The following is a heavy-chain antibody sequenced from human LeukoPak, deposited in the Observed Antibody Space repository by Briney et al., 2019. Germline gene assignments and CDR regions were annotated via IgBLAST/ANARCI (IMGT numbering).Heavy chain of an antibody. CDR1: GGSFSGYY. CDR3: AASYPTYYYDSSGYCPFDY. CDR2: INHSGST. V-gene: IGHV4-34*01. Sequence: SETLSLTCAGYGGSFSGYYWSWIRQPPGKGLDWIGEINHSGSTNYNPSLKSRVTISVDTSKNQFSLKLSSVTAADTAVYYCAASYPTYYYDSSGYCPFDYWGQGTLVSVSS. J-gene: IGHJ4*02. D-gene: IGHD3-22*01.